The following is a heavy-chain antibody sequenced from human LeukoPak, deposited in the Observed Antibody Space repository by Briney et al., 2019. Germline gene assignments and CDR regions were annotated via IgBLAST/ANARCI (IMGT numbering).Heavy chain of an antibody. CDR2: INPSGGST. J-gene: IGHJ6*02. CDR1: GYTFTSYY. CDR3: ASSTQSVYDSSGEVPLYYYYGMDV. D-gene: IGHD3-22*01. V-gene: IGHV1-46*01. Sequence: ASVKVSCKASGYTFTSYYMHWVRQAPGQGLEWMGIINPSGGSTSYAQKFQGRVTMTRDTSTSTVYMELSSLRSEDTAVYYCASSTQSVYDSSGEVPLYYYYGMDVWGQGTTVTVSS.